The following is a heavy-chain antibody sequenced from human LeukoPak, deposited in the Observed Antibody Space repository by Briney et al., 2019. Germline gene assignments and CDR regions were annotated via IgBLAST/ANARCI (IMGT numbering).Heavy chain of an antibody. CDR1: GFTVSSNY. Sequence: GGSLRLSCAASGFTVSSNYMSWVRQAPGKGLEWVSVIYSGGSTYYADSVKGRFTISRDNSKNTLYLQMNSLRAEDTAVYYCARNYYGSGSYYWGQGTLVTVSS. V-gene: IGHV3-53*01. CDR2: IYSGGST. D-gene: IGHD3-10*01. CDR3: ARNYYGSGSYY. J-gene: IGHJ4*02.